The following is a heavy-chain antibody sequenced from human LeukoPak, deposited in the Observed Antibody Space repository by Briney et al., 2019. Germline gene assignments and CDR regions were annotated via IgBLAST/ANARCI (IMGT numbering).Heavy chain of an antibody. V-gene: IGHV6-1*01. J-gene: IGHJ4*02. CDR2: TYYRSKWFF. CDR1: GDGIFSNGAA. Sequence: SQTLSLTCDISGDGIFSNGAAWNWIRQSPSGGLEWLGRTYYRSKWFFDYADSMKSRITITPDTSRNLFSLHLNSVTPEDTAVYFCARDLASSWFGFDSWGQGIPVIVSS. CDR3: ARDLASSWFGFDS. D-gene: IGHD3-10*01.